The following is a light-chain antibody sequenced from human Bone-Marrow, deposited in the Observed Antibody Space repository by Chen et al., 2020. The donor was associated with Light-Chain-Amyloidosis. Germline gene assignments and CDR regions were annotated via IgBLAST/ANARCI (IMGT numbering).Light chain of an antibody. Sequence: DIRLTQSPSSLSASVGDRVTITCRASQNIGTYLNWYQQKSGRAPNLLLSGAYNRQSGVPTRFGGTGSGTDFTLIITSLQPEDFATYYCQQSRTFRTFGQGTKVEVK. CDR2: GAY. V-gene: IGKV1-39*01. J-gene: IGKJ1*01. CDR3: QQSRTFRT. CDR1: QNIGTY.